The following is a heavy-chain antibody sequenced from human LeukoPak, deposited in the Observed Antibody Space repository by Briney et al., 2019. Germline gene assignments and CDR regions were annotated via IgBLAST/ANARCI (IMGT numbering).Heavy chain of an antibody. J-gene: IGHJ4*02. CDR2: ISSTGSTI. CDR1: GFTFSDYY. D-gene: IGHD2-2*01. Sequence: PGGSLRLSCAASGFTFSDYYMSWVRQAPGKGLESLSYISSTGSTIYADSVKGRFTISRDNAKNSLYLQMNSLRGEDTAVYYCARGGPDCTSTTCYPFHYWGQGTLVTVSS. CDR3: ARGGPDCTSTTCYPFHY. V-gene: IGHV3-11*01.